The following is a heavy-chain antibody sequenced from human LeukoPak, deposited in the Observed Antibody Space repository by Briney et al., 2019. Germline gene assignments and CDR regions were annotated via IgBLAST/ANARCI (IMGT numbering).Heavy chain of an antibody. CDR2: ISAYNGNT. J-gene: IGHJ5*02. CDR3: AREGIAAAGIGFRWFDP. Sequence: GASVKVSCKASGYTFTSYGISWVRQAPGQGLEWIGWISAYNGNTNYAQKLQGRVTMTTDTSTSTAYMELGSLRSDDTAVYYCAREGIAAAGIGFRWFDPWGQGTLVTVSS. D-gene: IGHD6-13*01. V-gene: IGHV1-18*01. CDR1: GYTFTSYG.